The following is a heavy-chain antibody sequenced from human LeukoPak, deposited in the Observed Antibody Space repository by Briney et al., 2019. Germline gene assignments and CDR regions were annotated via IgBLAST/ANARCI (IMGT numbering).Heavy chain of an antibody. J-gene: IGHJ3*02. V-gene: IGHV4-34*01. Sequence: PSETLSLTCAVYGGSFSGYYWSWIRQPPGKGLEWIGEINHSGSTNYNPSLKSRVTISVDTPKNQFSLKLSSVTAADTAVYYCARGGPFYYDSSDAFDIWGQGTMVTVSS. CDR3: ARGGPFYYDSSDAFDI. CDR1: GGSFSGYY. CDR2: INHSGST. D-gene: IGHD3-22*01.